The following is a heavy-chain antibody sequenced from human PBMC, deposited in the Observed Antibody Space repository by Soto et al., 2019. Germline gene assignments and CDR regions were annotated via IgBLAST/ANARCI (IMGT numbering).Heavy chain of an antibody. Sequence: QVQLIQSGAEVRKPGASVRVSCKASGYTFTSYDINWVRQASGQGLEWMGWMSPLSSNTGYAQKFQGRVTMSRDTSIGAAYMELSSLTFEDTAVYYCARGSTGWFDPWGQGTLVTVSS. CDR2: MSPLSSNT. V-gene: IGHV1-8*01. CDR3: ARGSTGWFDP. CDR1: GYTFTSYD. D-gene: IGHD1-1*01. J-gene: IGHJ5*02.